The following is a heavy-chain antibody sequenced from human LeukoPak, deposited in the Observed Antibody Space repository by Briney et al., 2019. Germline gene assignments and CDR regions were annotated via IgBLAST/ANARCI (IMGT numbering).Heavy chain of an antibody. J-gene: IGHJ4*02. CDR3: AAVLRNYYDSSGYYYFDY. CDR1: GFTFTSSA. CDR2: IVVGSGNT. V-gene: IGHV1-58*02. Sequence: SVKVSCKASGFTFTSSAMQWVRQARGQRLEWIGLIVVGSGNTNYAQKFQERVTITRDMSTSTAYMELSSLRSEDTAVYYCAAVLRNYYDSSGYYYFDYWGQGTLVTVSS. D-gene: IGHD3-22*01.